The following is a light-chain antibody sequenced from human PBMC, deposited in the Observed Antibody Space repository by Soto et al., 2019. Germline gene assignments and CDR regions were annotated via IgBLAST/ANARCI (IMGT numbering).Light chain of an antibody. J-gene: IGKJ1*01. V-gene: IGKV1-5*01. CDR1: QSISSW. CDR2: DAS. Sequence: DIQMTQSPSTLSASVGDRGTITCGASQSISSWLAWYQQKPGKAPKLLIYDASSLESGVPSRFSGSGSGTEFTLTISSLQPDDFATYYCQQYNSYSRTFGQGTKVDIK. CDR3: QQYNSYSRT.